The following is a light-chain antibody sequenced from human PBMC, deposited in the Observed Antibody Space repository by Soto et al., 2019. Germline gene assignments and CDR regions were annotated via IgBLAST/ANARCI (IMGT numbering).Light chain of an antibody. CDR3: QQYTKDTPGT. Sequence: DVQMTQSPSSLSASVGDRVTFTCRASQDISHYLAWYQQRPGKVPKLLIYYAANLRLGVPSRFSGSGSGTDFTLTISSLQPEDVGTYYCQQYTKDTPGTFGQGTKVDIK. J-gene: IGKJ1*01. CDR1: QDISHY. CDR2: YAA. V-gene: IGKV1-27*01.